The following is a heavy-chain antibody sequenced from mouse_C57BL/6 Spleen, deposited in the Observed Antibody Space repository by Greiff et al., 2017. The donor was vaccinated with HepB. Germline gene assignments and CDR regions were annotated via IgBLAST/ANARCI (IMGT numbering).Heavy chain of an antibody. CDR1: GYTFTSYW. J-gene: IGHJ2*01. Sequence: VQLQQPGAELVMPGASVKLSCKASGYTFTSYWMHWVKQRPGQGLEWIGEIDPSDSYTNYNQKFKGKSTLTVDKSSSTAYMQLSSLTSEDSAVYYCARKMVTTPYYFDYWGQGTTLTVSS. V-gene: IGHV1-69*01. CDR2: IDPSDSYT. D-gene: IGHD2-2*01. CDR3: ARKMVTTPYYFDY.